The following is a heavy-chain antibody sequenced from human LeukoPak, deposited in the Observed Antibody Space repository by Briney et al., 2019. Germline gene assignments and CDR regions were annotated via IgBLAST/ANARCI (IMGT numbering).Heavy chain of an antibody. D-gene: IGHD6-13*01. CDR2: ISRSSSTI. Sequence: GGSLRLSCAASGFTFSTYSMNWVRQAPGKGLEWVSDISRSSSTIYYADSVKGRFTISRDNAKNSRYLQMNSLRAEDTAMYYCAKAGYSSSWYDYWGQGTLVTVSS. CDR3: AKAGYSSSWYDY. J-gene: IGHJ4*02. CDR1: GFTFSTYS. V-gene: IGHV3-48*01.